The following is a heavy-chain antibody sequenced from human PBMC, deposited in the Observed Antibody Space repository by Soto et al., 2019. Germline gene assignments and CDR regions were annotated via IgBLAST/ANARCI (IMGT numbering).Heavy chain of an antibody. V-gene: IGHV3-48*02. J-gene: IGHJ4*02. CDR1: GFTFSSYS. CDR3: ARVLSIAAAGTGYFDY. Sequence: EVQLVESGGGLVQPGGSLRLSCAASGFTFSSYSMNWVRQAPGKGLEWVSYISSSSSTIYYADSVKGRFTISRDNAKNSLYLQMNSLRDEDKAVYYCARVLSIAAAGTGYFDYWGQGTLVTVSS. D-gene: IGHD6-13*01. CDR2: ISSSSSTI.